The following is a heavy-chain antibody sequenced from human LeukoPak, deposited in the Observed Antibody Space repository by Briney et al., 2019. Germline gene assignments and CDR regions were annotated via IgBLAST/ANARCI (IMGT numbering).Heavy chain of an antibody. CDR3: AREDTGYGGFDS. J-gene: IGHJ5*01. V-gene: IGHV3-23*01. D-gene: IGHD4-23*01. Sequence: PGGSLRLSCAASGFTFSRYAMSWVRQAPGKGLEWVSGISGSGGSTYYADPVMGRFTISRDNSKNTLYLQMNSLRAEDTAVYYCAREDTGYGGFDSWGQGTLVTVSS. CDR1: GFTFSRYA. CDR2: ISGSGGST.